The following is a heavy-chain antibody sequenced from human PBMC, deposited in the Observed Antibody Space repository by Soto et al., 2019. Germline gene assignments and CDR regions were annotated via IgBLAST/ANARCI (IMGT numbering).Heavy chain of an antibody. J-gene: IGHJ6*02. V-gene: IGHV1-69*02. CDR1: GDTFSSYT. CDR3: ARWVVPAVRGMDV. Sequence: QVQLVQSGAEVKKPGSSVKVSCKASGDTFSSYTISWVRQAPGQGLEWMGRIIPILGIANYAQKFQGRVTITADKSTSTAYMELSSLRSEDTAVYYCARWVVPAVRGMDVWGQGTTVTVSS. D-gene: IGHD2-2*01. CDR2: IIPILGIA.